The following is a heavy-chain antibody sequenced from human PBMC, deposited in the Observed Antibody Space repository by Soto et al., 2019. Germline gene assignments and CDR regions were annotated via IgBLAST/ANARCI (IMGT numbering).Heavy chain of an antibody. J-gene: IGHJ4*02. CDR2: TDKSGGDT. CDR1: GFTLTSYI. Sequence: EVQLLESGGDLVQPGGSLRLSCAASGFTLTSYIMTWVRQAPGKGLEWVSSTDKSGGDTYYADSVKGRFTISRDNSKNTLYLQMNGLRAEDTALYYCAKDTYSRSWYFWGQGTLVTVSS. D-gene: IGHD2-2*01. V-gene: IGHV3-23*05. CDR3: AKDTYSRSWYF.